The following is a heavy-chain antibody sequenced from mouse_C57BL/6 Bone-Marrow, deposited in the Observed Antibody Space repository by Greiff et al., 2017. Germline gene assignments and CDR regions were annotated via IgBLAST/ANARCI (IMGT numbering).Heavy chain of an antibody. D-gene: IGHD1-2*01. CDR1: GYTFTSYW. J-gene: IGHJ2*01. CDR3: ARGATAPGDFDY. CDR2: IHPNSGST. Sequence: QVQLQQPGAELVKPGASVQLSCKASGYTFTSYWMHWVKQRPGQGLEWIGMIHPNSGSTNYNEKFKSKATLTVDKSSSTAYMQLSSLTSEDSAVYYCARGATAPGDFDYWGQGTTLTVSS. V-gene: IGHV1-64*01.